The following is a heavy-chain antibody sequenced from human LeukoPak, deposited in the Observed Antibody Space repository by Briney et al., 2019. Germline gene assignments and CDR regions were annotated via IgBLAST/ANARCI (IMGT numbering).Heavy chain of an antibody. CDR2: ISYSGST. CDR3: ARGVWRDNWFDP. Sequence: SQTLSLTCTVSGGSISSGDYYWRWIRQPPGKGLEWIACISYSGSTYYNPSLKSQVTISVDASKKHFSLKLSSVTAADTAVYYCARGVWRDNWFDPWGQGTLVTVSS. V-gene: IGHV4-30-4*01. CDR1: GGSISSGDYY. J-gene: IGHJ5*02.